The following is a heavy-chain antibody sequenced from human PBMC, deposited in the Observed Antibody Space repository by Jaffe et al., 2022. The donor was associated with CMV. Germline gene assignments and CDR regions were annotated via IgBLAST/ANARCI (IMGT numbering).Heavy chain of an antibody. V-gene: IGHV3-53*01. J-gene: IGHJ6*02. Sequence: EVQLVESGGGLIQPGGSLRLSCAASGFTVSSNYMSWVRQAPGKGLEWVSVIYSGGSTYYADSVKGRFTISRDNSKNTLYLQMNSLRAEDTAVYYCASAAVFPLYYYYGMDVWGQGTTVTVSS. CDR1: GFTVSSNY. CDR3: ASAAVFPLYYYYGMDV. D-gene: IGHD6-25*01. CDR2: IYSGGST.